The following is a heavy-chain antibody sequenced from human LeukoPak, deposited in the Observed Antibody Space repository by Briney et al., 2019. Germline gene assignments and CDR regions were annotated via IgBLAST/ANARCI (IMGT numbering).Heavy chain of an antibody. CDR1: GFTFDDYA. Sequence: GGSLRLSCAASGFTFDDYAMHWVRHAPGKGLEWVSGISWNSGSIGYADSVEGRFTISRDNAKNSLYLQMNSLRAEDTALYYCAKAGTEANQNWFDPWGQGTLVTVSS. J-gene: IGHJ5*02. CDR2: ISWNSGSI. D-gene: IGHD1-1*01. CDR3: AKAGTEANQNWFDP. V-gene: IGHV3-9*01.